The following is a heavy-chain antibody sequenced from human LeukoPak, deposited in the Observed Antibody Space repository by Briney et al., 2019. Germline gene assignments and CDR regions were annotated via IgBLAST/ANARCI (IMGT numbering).Heavy chain of an antibody. V-gene: IGHV3-9*01. D-gene: IGHD6-19*01. CDR1: GFTFDDYA. Sequence: GGSLRLSCAVSGFTFDDYAMHWVRHAPGKGLEWVSGISWNSGGIGYADSGKGQFDISRDNAKNSLYLQMNSLRAEDTALYYCAKALAVADQNCDFWGQGTLDTVS. CDR2: ISWNSGGI. J-gene: IGHJ4*02. CDR3: AKALAVADQNCDF.